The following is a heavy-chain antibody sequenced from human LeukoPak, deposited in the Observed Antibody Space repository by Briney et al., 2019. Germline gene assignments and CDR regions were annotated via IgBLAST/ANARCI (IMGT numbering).Heavy chain of an antibody. CDR2: ISFDGTNK. CDR1: GFAFSNYG. Sequence: GGSLRLSCAAYGFAFSNYGMHWVRQAPGQGLEWVAVISFDGTNKYYADSLKGRFTISRDNSKNTVYLQMNSLRPEDTAVYYCARDGGRATIVRGIIIMSVGDFWGQGALVTVST. D-gene: IGHD3-10*01. V-gene: IGHV3-30*03. CDR3: ARDGGRATIVRGIIIMSVGDF. J-gene: IGHJ4*02.